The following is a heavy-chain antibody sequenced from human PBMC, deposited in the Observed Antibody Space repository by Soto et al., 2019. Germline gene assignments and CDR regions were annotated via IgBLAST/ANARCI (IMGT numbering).Heavy chain of an antibody. V-gene: IGHV4-31*03. Sequence: ASETLSLTCTVSGGSISSGGYYWSWIRHHPGRGLEWIGYIYYSGSTYYNPSLKSRVTISVDTSKNQFSLKLSSVTAADTAVYYCARDRSGYCSGGSCYSYWFDPWGQGTLVTVSS. CDR1: GGSISSGGYY. CDR3: ARDRSGYCSGGSCYSYWFDP. J-gene: IGHJ5*02. D-gene: IGHD2-15*01. CDR2: IYYSGST.